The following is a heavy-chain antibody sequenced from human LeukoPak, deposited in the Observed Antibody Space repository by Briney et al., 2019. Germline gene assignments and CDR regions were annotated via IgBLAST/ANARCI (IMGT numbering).Heavy chain of an antibody. J-gene: IGHJ4*02. CDR3: AREYLEYGSGNDYFDH. CDR2: IFHSENT. Sequence: SETLSLTCTVSGYSIRSGHYWGWIRQPPGKGLEWIGNIFHSENTYYNPSLKSRVTISLDTSKNHFSLKVSSVTAADTAVYYCAREYLEYGSGNDYFDHWGQGTLVTVSS. V-gene: IGHV4-38-2*02. CDR1: GYSIRSGHY. D-gene: IGHD3-10*01.